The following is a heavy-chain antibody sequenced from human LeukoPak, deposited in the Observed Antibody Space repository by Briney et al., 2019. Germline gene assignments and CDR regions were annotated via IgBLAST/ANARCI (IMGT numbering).Heavy chain of an antibody. D-gene: IGHD2-2*01. CDR1: GGSFSGYY. Sequence: PSETLSLTCAVYGGSFSGYYWSWIRQPPGKGLEWIGYIYWSTYYNPTLKSRASVSVDTSKSQFSLRLTSVTAADTAVYYCARRAPFSNWFDPWGQGTLVIVSS. CDR2: IYWST. J-gene: IGHJ5*02. V-gene: IGHV4-34*09. CDR3: ARRAPFSNWFDP.